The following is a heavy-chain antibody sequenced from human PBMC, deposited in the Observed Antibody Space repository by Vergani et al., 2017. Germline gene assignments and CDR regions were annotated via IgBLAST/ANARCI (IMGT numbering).Heavy chain of an antibody. CDR1: GGSISSYY. J-gene: IGHJ6*03. Sequence: QVHLQESGPGLVKPSETLSLTCTVSGGSISSYYWSWIRQPPGKGLEWIGYIYYSGSTNYNPSLKSRVTISVDTSKNQFSLKLSSVTAADTAVYYCARRSAVATYGYYYYYMDVWGKGTTVTVSS. CDR2: IYYSGST. CDR3: ARRSAVATYGYYYYYMDV. V-gene: IGHV4-59*01. D-gene: IGHD5-12*01.